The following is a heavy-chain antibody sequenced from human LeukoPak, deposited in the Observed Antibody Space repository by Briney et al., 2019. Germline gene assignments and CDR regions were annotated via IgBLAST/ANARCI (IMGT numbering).Heavy chain of an antibody. V-gene: IGHV3-49*03. J-gene: IGHJ4*02. CDR3: ARGGVYCSSVSCSVDY. CDR1: GFTFGDYS. D-gene: IGHD2-2*01. CDR2: IRSKAYGGTT. Sequence: GGSLRLSCTASGFTFGDYSMSWFRQAPGKGLEWVGFIRSKAYGGTTENAASVKGRFTISRDDSKSIAYLQMNSLKTEDTAVYYCARGGVYCSSVSCSVDYWGQGILVTVSS.